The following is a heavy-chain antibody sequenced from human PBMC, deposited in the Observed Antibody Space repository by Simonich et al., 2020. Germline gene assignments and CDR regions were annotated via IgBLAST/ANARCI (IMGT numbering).Heavy chain of an antibody. Sequence: QLQLQESGPGLVKPSETLSLTCTVSGGSISRSSYYWGWIRQPPGKGLEWIGSIYYSGSTHYNPSLKSRVTISVDTSKNQFSLKLSSVTAADTAVYYCARWAYSSSYFDYWGQGTLVTVSS. CDR1: GGSISRSSYY. CDR2: IYYSGST. V-gene: IGHV4-39*01. J-gene: IGHJ4*02. CDR3: ARWAYSSSYFDY. D-gene: IGHD6-6*01.